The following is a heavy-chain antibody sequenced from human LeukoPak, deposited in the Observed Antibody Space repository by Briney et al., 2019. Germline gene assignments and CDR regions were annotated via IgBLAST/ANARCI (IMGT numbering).Heavy chain of an antibody. Sequence: PGRSLRLSCAASGFTFSSYAMHRVRQAPGKGLEWVAVISYDGSNKYYADSVKGRFTISRDNSKNTLYLQMNSLRAEDTAVYYCARDRWYYYDSSDYYHDAFDIWGQGTMVTVSS. V-gene: IGHV3-30*04. CDR3: ARDRWYYYDSSDYYHDAFDI. D-gene: IGHD3-22*01. J-gene: IGHJ3*02. CDR2: ISYDGSNK. CDR1: GFTFSSYA.